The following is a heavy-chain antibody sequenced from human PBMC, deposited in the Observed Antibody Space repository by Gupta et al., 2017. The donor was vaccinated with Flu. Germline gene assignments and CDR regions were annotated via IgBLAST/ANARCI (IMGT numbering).Heavy chain of an antibody. Sequence: APGQGLEWMGLISTDNGNTNYTAKLRGRVTMTTDTSTSTAYMELRGLGSDDTAVYYCARIQTGPTDYYYYMDVWGKGTTVAVSS. CDR2: ISTDNGNT. V-gene: IGHV1-18*01. CDR3: ARIQTGPTDYYYYMDV. D-gene: IGHD1-7*01. J-gene: IGHJ6*03.